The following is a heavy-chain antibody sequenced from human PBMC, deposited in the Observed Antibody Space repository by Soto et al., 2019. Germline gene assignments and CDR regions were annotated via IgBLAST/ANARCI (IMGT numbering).Heavy chain of an antibody. CDR2: ISSSSTYI. V-gene: IGHV3-21*01. Sequence: GGSLRLSCAASGFTFSSYSMNWVRQAPGKGLEWVSSISSSSTYIYYADSVKGRFIISRDHAKNSLYLHMHSLRAEDTAVYYCARDHDSSGYYYGWLDPWGQGTLVTVSS. D-gene: IGHD3-22*01. J-gene: IGHJ5*02. CDR1: GFTFSSYS. CDR3: ARDHDSSGYYYGWLDP.